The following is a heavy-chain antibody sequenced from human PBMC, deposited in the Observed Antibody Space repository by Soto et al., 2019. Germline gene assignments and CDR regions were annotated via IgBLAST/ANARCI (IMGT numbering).Heavy chain of an antibody. Sequence: QVQLQESGPGLVKPSQTLSVTCTVSGGSLSSDNFFWSWVRQHPETGLEWVGYIYHTGAAYYNPSLKSRLTISLDTSKNRFSLRLISVTAADTAVYYCASEVISPATSDAFDIWGQGTMVTVSS. CDR2: IYHTGAA. J-gene: IGHJ3*02. CDR1: GGSLSSDNFF. CDR3: ASEVISPATSDAFDI. D-gene: IGHD1-26*01. V-gene: IGHV4-31*03.